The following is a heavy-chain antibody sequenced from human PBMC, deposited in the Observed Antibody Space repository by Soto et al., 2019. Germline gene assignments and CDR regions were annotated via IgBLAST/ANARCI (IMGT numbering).Heavy chain of an antibody. Sequence: QVQLVESGGGVVQPGRSLRLSCAASGVIFSSYGMYWVRQAPGKGLEWVAVISYDGSNKYYADSVKGRFTISRDISKNSLHLPMNSLRAEDTAVYHCAKARGGYDRDCFYNWGQGTLVTVSS. V-gene: IGHV3-30*18. CDR3: AKARGGYDRDCFYN. CDR2: ISYDGSNK. CDR1: GVIFSSYG. J-gene: IGHJ4*02. D-gene: IGHD5-12*01.